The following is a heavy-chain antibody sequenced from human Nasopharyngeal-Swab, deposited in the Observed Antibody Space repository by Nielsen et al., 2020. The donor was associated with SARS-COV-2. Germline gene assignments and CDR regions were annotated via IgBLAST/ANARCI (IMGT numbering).Heavy chain of an antibody. CDR3: AKEGKFCSGSSFYYPFEY. CDR1: GFTFPDYA. Sequence: GESLKISCAASGFTFPDYAMHWVRQAPGKGLEWVAFMSYDGSRQQYADSVKGRFPISRDTSKNTLLLEMNSLRPEDTAVYYCAKEGKFCSGSSFYYPFEYWGQGTLVTVSS. D-gene: IGHD2-15*01. V-gene: IGHV3-30*18. CDR2: MSYDGSRQ. J-gene: IGHJ4*02.